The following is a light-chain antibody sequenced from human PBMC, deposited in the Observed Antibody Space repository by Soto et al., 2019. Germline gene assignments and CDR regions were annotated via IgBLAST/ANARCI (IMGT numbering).Light chain of an antibody. CDR2: DDS. Sequence: SYELTQPPSVSVAPGEPARITCGRNNIGSDTVHWYQQKPGQAPVVVVYDDSERPSGTPERISGSNSGDTATLTIRRVEAGDEADYYCLVWDSIGDNYVFGSGTKVTVL. CDR3: LVWDSIGDNYV. J-gene: IGLJ1*01. CDR1: NIGSDT. V-gene: IGLV3-21*02.